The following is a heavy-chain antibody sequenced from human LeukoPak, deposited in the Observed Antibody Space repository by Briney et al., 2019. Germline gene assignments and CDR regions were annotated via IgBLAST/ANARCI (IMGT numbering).Heavy chain of an antibody. CDR3: AREGGSSWYRDVDY. J-gene: IGHJ4*02. V-gene: IGHV4-4*07. D-gene: IGHD6-13*01. Sequence: SETLSLTCTVSGGSISSYYWSWIRQPAGKGLEWIGRIYTSGSTNYNPSLKSRVAMSVDTSKNQFSLKLSSVTAADTAVYYCAREGGSSWYRDVDYWGQGTLVTVSS. CDR2: IYTSGST. CDR1: GGSISSYY.